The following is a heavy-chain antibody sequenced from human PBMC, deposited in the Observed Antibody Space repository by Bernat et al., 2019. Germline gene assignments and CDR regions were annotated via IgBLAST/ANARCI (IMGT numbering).Heavy chain of an antibody. CDR1: GYTFTNHD. Sequence: QVQLVQSGAEVKKPGAPVRVSCKASGYTFTNHDINWVRLAAGQGLEWMGWMNTDSGRTGYAQKFQGRVTMTRDTSISTAYLEVSSLRSEDTTVYYCARRSSSWHFDYWGQGTLVTVS. J-gene: IGHJ4*02. D-gene: IGHD2-15*01. CDR3: ARRSSSWHFDY. V-gene: IGHV1-8*01. CDR2: MNTDSGRT.